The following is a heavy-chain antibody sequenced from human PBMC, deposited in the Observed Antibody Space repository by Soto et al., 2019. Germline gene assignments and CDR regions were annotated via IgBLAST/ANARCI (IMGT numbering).Heavy chain of an antibody. CDR1: GFTFSSYS. Sequence: EVQLVESGGGLVKPGGSLRLSCVDSGFTFSSYSMNWVRQAPGKGLEWVSSISSSSSPIFYADSLKGRFTISRDNAKNSLYLQMNSLRAEDTAVYYCVRGGRVYTRDDVFDIWGQGTMVTVSS. V-gene: IGHV3-21*06. CDR3: VRGGRVYTRDDVFDI. CDR2: ISSSSSPI. J-gene: IGHJ3*02. D-gene: IGHD2-2*02.